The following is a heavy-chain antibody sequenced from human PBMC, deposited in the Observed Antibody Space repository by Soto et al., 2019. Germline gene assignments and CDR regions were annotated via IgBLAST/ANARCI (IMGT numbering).Heavy chain of an antibody. CDR1: GGSVRSDNYY. Sequence: QVQLQESGPGLVKPSETLSLTCTVSGGSVRSDNYYWIWIRQPPGKVLECIGYISYSGSTNYNPPLKSRVTISVDTSKNQFSLKLSSVTAADTAVYYCATRTGVRPLDCWGQGTLVTVSS. V-gene: IGHV4-61*01. CDR2: ISYSGST. CDR3: ATRTGVRPLDC. J-gene: IGHJ4*02.